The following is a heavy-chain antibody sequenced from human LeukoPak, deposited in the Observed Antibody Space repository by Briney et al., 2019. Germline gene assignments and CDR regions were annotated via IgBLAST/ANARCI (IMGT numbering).Heavy chain of an antibody. CDR2: INPNSGGA. CDR3: ARSYCIGTNCYSHLFDY. CDR1: GYTLTSYD. J-gene: IGHJ4*02. V-gene: IGHV1-2*06. Sequence: GASVKVSCKASGYTLTSYDINWVRQATGQGLEWMGRINPNSGGANYAQNFQGRVTMTRDTSISTAHMELSRLRSDDTAVYYCARSYCIGTNCYSHLFDYWGQGTLVTVSS. D-gene: IGHD2-2*01.